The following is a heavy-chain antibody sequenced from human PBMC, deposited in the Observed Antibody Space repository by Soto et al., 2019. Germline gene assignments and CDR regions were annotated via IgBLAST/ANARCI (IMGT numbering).Heavy chain of an antibody. V-gene: IGHV1-8*01. Sequence: GASVKVCCKASGDTFTNNDVTWVRKATGQGLEWMGWMNPGSGDTGYAQKFQGRVTVTRDTSTSTVYMELSSLRSEDTAVYYCARGNYYDSSGGPSHAFDYWGQGTLVTVSS. CDR1: GDTFTNND. CDR3: ARGNYYDSSGGPSHAFDY. D-gene: IGHD3-22*01. CDR2: MNPGSGDT. J-gene: IGHJ4*02.